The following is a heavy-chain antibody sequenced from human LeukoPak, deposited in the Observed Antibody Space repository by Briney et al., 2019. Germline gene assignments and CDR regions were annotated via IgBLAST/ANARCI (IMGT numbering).Heavy chain of an antibody. V-gene: IGHV1-18*01. CDR3: ARTSGIAVAGTYFDY. CDR2: ISAYNGNT. Sequence: ASVKVSCKASGYTFTSYGISWVRQAPRQGLEWMGWISAYNGNTNYAQKLQGRVTMTTDTSTSTAYMELRSLRSDDTAVYYCARTSGIAVAGTYFDYWGQGTLVTVSS. D-gene: IGHD6-19*01. CDR1: GYTFTSYG. J-gene: IGHJ4*02.